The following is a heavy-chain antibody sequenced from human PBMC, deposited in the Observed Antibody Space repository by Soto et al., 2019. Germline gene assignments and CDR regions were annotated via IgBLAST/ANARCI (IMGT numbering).Heavy chain of an antibody. J-gene: IGHJ3*02. CDR3: ARDYEQQPKNTWALEI. Sequence: QVHLQESGPGLVEPSGTLSLTCAVSGGSISSDNWWTWVRQPPGKGLEWIGEIYHSGRTNYNTSLKARVTISVDKSKNQFSLKLTSGTAADTAGYYCARDYEQQPKNTWALEIWGQGTMVTVSS. CDR1: GGSISSDNW. V-gene: IGHV4-4*02. CDR2: IYHSGRT. D-gene: IGHD6-13*01.